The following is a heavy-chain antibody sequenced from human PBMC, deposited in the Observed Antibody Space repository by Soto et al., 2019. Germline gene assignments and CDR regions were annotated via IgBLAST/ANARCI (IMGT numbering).Heavy chain of an antibody. CDR1: GGTFSSYA. CDR3: ARDRIVVVPAATTYDYYYGMDV. D-gene: IGHD2-2*01. Sequence: SVKVSCKASGGTFSSYAISWVRQAPGQGLEWMGGIIPIFGTANYAQKFQGRVTITADKSTSTAYMELSSLRSEYTAVYYCARDRIVVVPAATTYDYYYGMDVWGQGTTVTVSS. CDR2: IIPIFGTA. J-gene: IGHJ6*02. V-gene: IGHV1-69*06.